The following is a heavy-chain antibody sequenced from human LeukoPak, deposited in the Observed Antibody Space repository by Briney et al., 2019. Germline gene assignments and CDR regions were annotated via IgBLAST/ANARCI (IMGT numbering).Heavy chain of an antibody. CDR3: ARDYGTTGTDWFDP. V-gene: IGHV1-69*01. CDR1: GGTFSGYA. D-gene: IGHD1-1*01. CDR2: IIPIFGTA. Sequence: SVKVSCKASGGTFSGYAISWVRQAPGQGLEWMGGIIPIFGTANYAQKFQGRVTITADESTSTAYMELSSLRSEDTAVYYCARDYGTTGTDWFDPWGQGTLVTVSS. J-gene: IGHJ5*02.